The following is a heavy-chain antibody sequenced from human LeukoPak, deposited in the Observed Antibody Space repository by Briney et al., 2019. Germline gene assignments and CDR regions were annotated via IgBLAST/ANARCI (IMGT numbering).Heavy chain of an antibody. CDR1: GFTFNRYN. D-gene: IGHD3-22*01. Sequence: GGSLRLSCAASGFTFNRYNMNWVRRAPGKGLEWVSSISTSSSYIYYADSVRGRFTISRDKAKDSLYLQMNSLRVEDTAVYYCARRPYYYDSLDYWGQGTLVTVSS. CDR2: ISTSSSYI. CDR3: ARRPYYYDSLDY. J-gene: IGHJ4*02. V-gene: IGHV3-21*01.